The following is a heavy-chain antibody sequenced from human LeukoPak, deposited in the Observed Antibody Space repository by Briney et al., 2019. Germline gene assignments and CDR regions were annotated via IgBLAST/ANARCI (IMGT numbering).Heavy chain of an antibody. V-gene: IGHV4-34*01. Sequence: PSETLSLTCAVYGGSFSGYYWSWIRQPPGKGLEWIGEINHSGSTNYNPSLKSRVTISVDTSKNQFSLKLSSVTAADTAVYYCARGARTPSGYGSRTAGRANWFDPWGQGALVTVSS. CDR1: GGSFSGYY. CDR3: ARGARTPSGYGSRTAGRANWFDP. D-gene: IGHD5-12*01. CDR2: INHSGST. J-gene: IGHJ5*02.